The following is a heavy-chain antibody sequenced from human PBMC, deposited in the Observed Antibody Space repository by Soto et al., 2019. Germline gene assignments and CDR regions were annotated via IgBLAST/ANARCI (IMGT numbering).Heavy chain of an antibody. D-gene: IGHD3-3*02. CDR1: GYNFTTFW. CDR3: ARHFPLPTDLQFYYYYYYGVDV. Sequence: ESLKISCKASGYNFTTFWISWMRQVPGKGLEWMGRIDPSDSYSNYSPSFQGHITISADKSINPAYLHFSNLKASDTAVYYCARHFPLPTDLQFYYYYYYGVDVWGHGTAVTVSS. J-gene: IGHJ6*02. V-gene: IGHV5-10-1*01. CDR2: IDPSDSYS.